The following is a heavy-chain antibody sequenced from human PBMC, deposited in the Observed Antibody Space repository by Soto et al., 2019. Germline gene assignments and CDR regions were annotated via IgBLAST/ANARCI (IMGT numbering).Heavy chain of an antibody. CDR1: GGSISSYY. J-gene: IGHJ5*02. CDR3: ARVGVVVAAAKQTWGWFDP. CDR2: IYYSGST. D-gene: IGHD2-15*01. V-gene: IGHV4-59*01. Sequence: SETLSLTCTVSGGSISSYYWSWIRQPPGKGLEWIGYIYYSGSTNYNPSLKSRVTISVDTSKNQFSLKLSSVTAADTAVYYCARVGVVVAAAKQTWGWFDPWGQGTLVTVSS.